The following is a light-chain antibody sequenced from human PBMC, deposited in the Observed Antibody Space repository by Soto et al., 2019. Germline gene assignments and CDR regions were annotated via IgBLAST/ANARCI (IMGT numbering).Light chain of an antibody. J-gene: IGKJ1*01. CDR1: QSVSSSY. V-gene: IGKV3-20*01. CDR2: GAS. Sequence: IVLTQSPGTLSLSPGERATLSCRASQSVSSSYLAWYQQKPGQAPRLLIYGASSRATGIPDRFSGSGSGTDFTLTISRMEPEDFAVYYGQQYGSSPTFGQGTKVDIK. CDR3: QQYGSSPT.